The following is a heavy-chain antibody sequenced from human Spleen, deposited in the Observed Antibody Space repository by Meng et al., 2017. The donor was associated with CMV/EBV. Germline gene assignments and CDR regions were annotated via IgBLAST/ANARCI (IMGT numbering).Heavy chain of an antibody. CDR3: AKDYSSSSNNNYFDP. D-gene: IGHD6-6*01. CDR2: IWFDGSNE. J-gene: IGHJ5*02. CDR1: GFTFTAYG. V-gene: IGHV3-33*06. Sequence: GESLKISCAASGFTFTAYGMHWVRQAPGKGLEWVAVIWFDGSNEYYVDSVKGRFTISRDNSKNTLYLQMNSLRAEDTAVYYCAKDYSSSSNNNYFDPWGQGTLVTVSS.